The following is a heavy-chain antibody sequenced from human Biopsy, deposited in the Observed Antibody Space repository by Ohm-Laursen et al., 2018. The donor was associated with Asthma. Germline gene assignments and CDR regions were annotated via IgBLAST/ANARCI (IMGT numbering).Heavy chain of an antibody. CDR2: IYYSGST. CDR1: GVSISSDY. D-gene: IGHD2-21*02. CDR3: ARGISRVTGLFDHFDS. Sequence: TLSLTRTVCGVSISSDYWSWIPQPSAKALEWIGHIYYSGSTNYQPSLKSRVTISVDTSKNQFPLKLRSVTAADAAVYFCARGISRVTGLFDHFDSWGQGTLVTVSS. V-gene: IGHV4-59*01. J-gene: IGHJ4*02.